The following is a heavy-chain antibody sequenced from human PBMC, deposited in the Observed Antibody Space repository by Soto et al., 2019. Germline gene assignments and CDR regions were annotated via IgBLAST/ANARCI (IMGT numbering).Heavy chain of an antibody. J-gene: IGHJ4*02. D-gene: IGHD2-2*02. V-gene: IGHV4-31*03. CDR2: IYYSGST. CDR1: GGSISSGGYY. CDR3: ARVRLDTLFDY. Sequence: TLSLTCTVSGGSISSGGYYWSWIRQHPGKGLEWIGYIYYSGSTYYNPSLKSRVTISVDTSKNQFSLKLSSVTAADTAVYYCARVRLDTLFDYWGQGTLVTVSS.